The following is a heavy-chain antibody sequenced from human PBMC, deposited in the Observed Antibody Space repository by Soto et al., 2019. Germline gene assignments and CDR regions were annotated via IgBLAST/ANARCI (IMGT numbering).Heavy chain of an antibody. Sequence: QVQLVESGGGVVQPGRSLRLSCAASGFTFSSYGMHWVRQAPGKGLEWVAVIWYDGSNKYYADSVKGRFTISRDNSKNTLYLQMNSLRAEDTAVYYCARGLAEAAGTIAFGYWGQGTLVTVSS. CDR2: IWYDGSNK. CDR3: ARGLAEAAGTIAFGY. D-gene: IGHD6-13*01. J-gene: IGHJ4*02. CDR1: GFTFSSYG. V-gene: IGHV3-33*01.